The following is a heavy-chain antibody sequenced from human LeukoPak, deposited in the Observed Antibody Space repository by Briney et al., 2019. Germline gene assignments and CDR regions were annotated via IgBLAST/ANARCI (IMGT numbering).Heavy chain of an antibody. V-gene: IGHV3-64D*08. J-gene: IGHJ4*02. CDR2: ISSKGGST. Sequence: GGSLRLSCSASGFTFSNYAMHWVRQAPGKGLEYVSAISSKGGSTYYADSVKGRFTISRDNSKNTLYLQMSSLRDEDTAVYYCVKDLRGGGYVSVDWGQGALVTASS. CDR1: GFTFSNYA. D-gene: IGHD1-26*01. CDR3: VKDLRGGGYVSVD.